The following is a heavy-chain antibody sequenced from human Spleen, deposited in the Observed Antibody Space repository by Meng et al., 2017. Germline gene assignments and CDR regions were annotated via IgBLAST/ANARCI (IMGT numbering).Heavy chain of an antibody. CDR1: GFTFSSYN. D-gene: IGHD2-8*01. J-gene: IGHJ5*01. V-gene: IGHV3-21*01. CDR2: ISYTGTYI. CDR3: VRGWSSPDS. Sequence: GQVLGSGGGVIQPGRSLRLSCAASGFTFSSYNMIWVRQAPGKGLEWVSSISYTGTYIYYTDSLKGRFTISRDNANNSLYLQMNSLRAEDTAIYYCVRGWSSPDSWGQGTLVTVSS.